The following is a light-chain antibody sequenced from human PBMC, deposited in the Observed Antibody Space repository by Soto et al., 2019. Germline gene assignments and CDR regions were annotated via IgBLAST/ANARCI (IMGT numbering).Light chain of an antibody. CDR1: QSVTSSY. J-gene: IGKJ1*01. V-gene: IGKV3-20*01. CDR3: EQYGSSPPT. CDR2: GAS. Sequence: EIVLTHSPGTLSLSPWEIATLSCGASQSVTSSYLAWYQHKPGQAPGLLIYGASSRATGIPDRFSGSGSGTDFTLIISRLEPEDFAVYYCEQYGSSPPTFGQGTKVDIK.